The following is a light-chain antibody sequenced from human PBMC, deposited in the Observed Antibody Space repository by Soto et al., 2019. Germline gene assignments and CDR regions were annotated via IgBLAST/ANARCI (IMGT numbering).Light chain of an antibody. CDR2: DVS. J-gene: IGLJ1*01. Sequence: QSVLTQPAPVSGSPGQSITISCTGTSSDVGGYNFVSWYQQHPGKAPKLMIYDVSNRPSGVSNRFSGSKSGNTASLTISGLQAEDEADYYRSSYTSSSTYVFGTGTKLTVL. CDR1: SSDVGGYNF. CDR3: SSYTSSSTYV. V-gene: IGLV2-14*01.